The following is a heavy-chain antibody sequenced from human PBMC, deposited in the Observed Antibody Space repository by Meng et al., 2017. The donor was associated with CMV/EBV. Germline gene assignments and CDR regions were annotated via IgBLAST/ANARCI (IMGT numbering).Heavy chain of an antibody. CDR2: MNPNSGNT. Sequence: ASVKVSCKASGYTFTSYDINWVRQATGQGLEWMGWMNPNSGNTGYAQKFQGRVTMTRNTSISTAYMELSSLRSEDTAVYYCARVATVRFLEVSGMDVWGQGTTVTVSS. V-gene: IGHV1-8*01. D-gene: IGHD3-3*01. CDR3: ARVATVRFLEVSGMDV. CDR1: GYTFTSYD. J-gene: IGHJ6*02.